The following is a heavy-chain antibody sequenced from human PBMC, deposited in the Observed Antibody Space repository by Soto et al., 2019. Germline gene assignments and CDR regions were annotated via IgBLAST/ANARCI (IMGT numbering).Heavy chain of an antibody. Sequence: SVKVSCKASGGTFSSYAISWVRQAPGQGLEWMGGIIPIFGTANYAQKFQGRVTITADESTSTAYMELSSLRSEDTAVYYCARATERDGYNYYFDYWGQGTLVTGSS. D-gene: IGHD5-12*01. V-gene: IGHV1-69*13. CDR1: GGTFSSYA. CDR3: ARATERDGYNYYFDY. CDR2: IIPIFGTA. J-gene: IGHJ4*02.